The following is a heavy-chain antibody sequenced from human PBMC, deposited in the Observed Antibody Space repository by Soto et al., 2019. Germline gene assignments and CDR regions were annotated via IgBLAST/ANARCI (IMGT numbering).Heavy chain of an antibody. CDR3: ARALFGVVTTTTDYYYYYMDV. D-gene: IGHD3-3*01. Sequence: SXTLSLTCAVSSGSISNYYRSWIRQPPVNGLEWIGYIYYSGSTNYNPSLKSRVTILVDTSKNQFSLKVSSVTAADTAVYYCARALFGVVTTTTDYYYYYMDVWGKGTTVTVSS. CDR1: SGSISNYY. V-gene: IGHV4-59*01. CDR2: IYYSGST. J-gene: IGHJ6*03.